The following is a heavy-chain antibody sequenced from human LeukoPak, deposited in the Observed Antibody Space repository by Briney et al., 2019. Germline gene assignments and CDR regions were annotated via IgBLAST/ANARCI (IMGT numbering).Heavy chain of an antibody. Sequence: SQTLSLTCNVSGGSISSGGSRWSWIRQHPGKGLEWIGYIYYSGSAYYNPSLESRLTMSVDTSKNQFSLHLTSVTAADTAVYYCARDWGTYFDYWGQGTLVTVSA. D-gene: IGHD7-27*01. V-gene: IGHV4-31*03. CDR1: GGSISSGGSR. CDR2: IYYSGSA. J-gene: IGHJ4*02. CDR3: ARDWGTYFDY.